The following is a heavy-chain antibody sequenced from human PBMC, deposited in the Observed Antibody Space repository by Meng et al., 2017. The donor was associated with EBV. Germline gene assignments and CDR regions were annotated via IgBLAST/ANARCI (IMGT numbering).Heavy chain of an antibody. D-gene: IGHD3-10*01. J-gene: IGHJ4*02. Sequence: HITLKESGPSLVKPTQTLPLTWTFSGISLISSGGGVGCIRQHRGRAVEWLAGIDWDDAKRYSPYLKNRITIPKDTSKNQVAPTTTNMEPDDTATYFCAHSTDDSDSGGYWDYFDDWGQGTLVTVSS. CDR1: GISLISSGGG. V-gene: IGHV2-5*02. CDR2: IDWDDAK. CDR3: AHSTDDSDSGGYWDYFDD.